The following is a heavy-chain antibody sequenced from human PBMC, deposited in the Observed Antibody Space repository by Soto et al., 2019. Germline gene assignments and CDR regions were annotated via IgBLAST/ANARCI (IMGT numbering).Heavy chain of an antibody. V-gene: IGHV1-18*01. CDR2: ISAYNGNT. CDR3: ARFRPELEILYYDFWSGYYPFDP. J-gene: IGHJ5*02. CDR1: GYTFTSYG. Sequence: ASVKVSCKASGYTFTSYGISWVRQAPGQGLEWMGWISAYNGNTNYAQKLQGRVTMTTDTSTSTAYMELRSLRSDDTAVYYCARFRPELEILYYDFWSGYYPFDPWGQGTLVTVSS. D-gene: IGHD3-3*01.